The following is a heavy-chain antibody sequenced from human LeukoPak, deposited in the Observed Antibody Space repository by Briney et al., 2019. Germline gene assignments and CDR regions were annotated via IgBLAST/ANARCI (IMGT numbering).Heavy chain of an antibody. Sequence: PSETLSLTCTVSGYSISSGYYWAWIRQPPGKGLEWIGSIYHSGGTYNNPSLKSRLTMSVDTSKNQFSLKLTSVTAADTAVYYCTPNTGRGYCSGGSCYYMDVWGKGTTVTVSS. CDR1: GYSISSGYY. J-gene: IGHJ6*03. CDR2: IYHSGGT. CDR3: TPNTGRGYCSGGSCYYMDV. D-gene: IGHD2-15*01. V-gene: IGHV4-38-2*02.